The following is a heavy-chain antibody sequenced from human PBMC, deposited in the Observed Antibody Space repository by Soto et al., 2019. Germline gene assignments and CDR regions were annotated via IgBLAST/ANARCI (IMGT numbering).Heavy chain of an antibody. CDR3: AKDRNYPRDQFHN. D-gene: IGHD1-7*01. J-gene: IGHJ4*02. CDR2: ISGGGEST. V-gene: IGHV3-23*01. CDR1: GFTSNRYA. Sequence: VGSLRLSCAVSGFTSNRYAMSWVRQAPGKGLEWVSGISGGGESTYYADSVKGRFTISRDNSKNTLYLQINSLTAEDTAVYYCAKDRNYPRDQFHNWGQGTLVTVSS.